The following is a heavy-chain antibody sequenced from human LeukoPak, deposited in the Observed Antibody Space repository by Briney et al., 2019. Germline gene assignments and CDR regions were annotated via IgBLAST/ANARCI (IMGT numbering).Heavy chain of an antibody. Sequence: PGGSLRLSCAASGFTFDDYAMHWVRQAPGKGLEWMGIIYPGDSDTRYSPSFQGQVTISADKSISAAYLQWSSLKASDTAMYYCARVLGELYYFDYWGQGTLATVSS. CDR3: ARVLGELYYFDY. V-gene: IGHV5-51*01. CDR1: GFTFDDYA. D-gene: IGHD3-16*01. CDR2: IYPGDSDT. J-gene: IGHJ4*02.